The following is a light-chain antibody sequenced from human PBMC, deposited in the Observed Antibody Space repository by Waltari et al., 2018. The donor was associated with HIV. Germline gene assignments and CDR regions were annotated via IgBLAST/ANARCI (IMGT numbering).Light chain of an antibody. CDR1: QSVTTY. Sequence: DIVLTQSPATLSLSPGERATLSCRASQSVTTYLAWYQPKPGQAPRLLIYDASNRASGIPARFSGSGSGTDFTLTISSLEPEDFAVYYCQQRSKWPPLTFGGGTKVEIK. CDR2: DAS. V-gene: IGKV3-11*01. J-gene: IGKJ4*01. CDR3: QQRSKWPPLT.